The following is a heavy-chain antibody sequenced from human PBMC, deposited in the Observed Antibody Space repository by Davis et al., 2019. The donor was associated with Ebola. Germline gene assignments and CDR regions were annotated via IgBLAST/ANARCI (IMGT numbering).Heavy chain of an antibody. CDR3: ARRGNNSWYYYFDY. CDR1: GGSISSYY. J-gene: IGHJ4*02. Sequence: MPSETLSLTCTVPGGSISSYYWSWIRQPPGKGLEWIGYIYYSGSTNYNPSLKSRVTISVDTSKNQFSLKLSSVTAADTAVYYCARRGNNSWYYYFDYWGQGTLVTVSS. D-gene: IGHD6-13*01. V-gene: IGHV4-59*08. CDR2: IYYSGST.